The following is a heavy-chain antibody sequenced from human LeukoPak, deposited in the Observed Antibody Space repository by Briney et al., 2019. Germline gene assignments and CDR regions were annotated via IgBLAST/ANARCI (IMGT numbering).Heavy chain of an antibody. V-gene: IGHV3-48*02. CDR3: AREAGDYGDPRREFHY. D-gene: IGHD4-17*01. CDR1: GFTFSTYS. J-gene: IGHJ4*02. Sequence: GGSLRLSCAVSGFTFSTYSMNWVRQAPGKGLEWVSYISSSSSTIFYADPLKGRFTISRDNAKNSLYLQMNSLRDEDTAVYYCAREAGDYGDPRREFHYWGQGTLVTVSS. CDR2: ISSSSSTI.